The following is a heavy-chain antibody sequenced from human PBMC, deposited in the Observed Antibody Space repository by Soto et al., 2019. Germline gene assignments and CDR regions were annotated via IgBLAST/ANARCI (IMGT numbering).Heavy chain of an antibody. CDR3: GRGIGEVYPSFDT. J-gene: IGHJ4*02. V-gene: IGHV6-1*01. Sequence: PSQTLSLTCGISGDSVSSSSGVWNWIRQSPSRGLEWLGRTYYRSKWSNEYAVFVKSRITINPDTSRNQFSLQLNSVTPEYTAVNYCGRGIGEVYPSFDTWGQVILVTVSS. D-gene: IGHD3-9*01. CDR2: TYYRSKWSN. CDR1: GDSVSSSSGV.